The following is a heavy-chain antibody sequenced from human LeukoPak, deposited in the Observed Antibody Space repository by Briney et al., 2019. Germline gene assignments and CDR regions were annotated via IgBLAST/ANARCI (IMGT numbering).Heavy chain of an antibody. CDR1: GYSFTSYW. V-gene: IGHV5-10-1*01. CDR2: IDPSDSYT. J-gene: IGHJ6*04. Sequence: GESLRISCKGSGYSFTSYWISWVRQMPGKGLEWMGRIDPSDSYTNYSPSFQGHVTISADKSISTAYLQWSSLKASDTAMYYCARLLYSYGSGSYYGYYSMDVWGKGTTVTVSS. CDR3: ARLLYSYGSGSYYGYYSMDV. D-gene: IGHD3-10*01.